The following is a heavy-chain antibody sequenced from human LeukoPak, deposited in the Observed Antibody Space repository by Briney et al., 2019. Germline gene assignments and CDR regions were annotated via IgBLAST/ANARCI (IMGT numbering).Heavy chain of an antibody. CDR3: ARHAVRDGYNRHNDY. CDR2: IYPGDSDT. Sequence: GESLKISCKGSGYGFTSHWIAWVRQMPGKGLEWMGIIYPGDSDTRYSPSFQGQVTISADKSISTAYLQWNSLKASDTAMYYCARHAVRDGYNRHNDYWGQGTLVTVSS. D-gene: IGHD5-24*01. CDR1: GYGFTSHW. V-gene: IGHV5-51*01. J-gene: IGHJ4*02.